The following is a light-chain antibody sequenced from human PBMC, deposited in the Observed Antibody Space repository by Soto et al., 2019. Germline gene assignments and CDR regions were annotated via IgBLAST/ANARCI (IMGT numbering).Light chain of an antibody. V-gene: IGLV2-14*01. J-gene: IGLJ2*01. CDR2: DVS. CDR1: SSDVGGYNY. Sequence: QSAPTQPASVSGSPGQSITISCTGTSSDVGGYNYVSWYQQHPGKAPKIIIYDVSNRPSGVSNRSSGSKSGNTASLTISGLQAEDEADYYCISYTSSSTVIFGGGTKLTVL. CDR3: ISYTSSSTVI.